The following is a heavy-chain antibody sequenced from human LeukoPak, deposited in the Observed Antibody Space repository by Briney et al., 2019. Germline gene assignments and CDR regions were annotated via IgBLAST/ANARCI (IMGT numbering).Heavy chain of an antibody. J-gene: IGHJ5*02. CDR1: GFTFTSYW. Sequence: GGSLRLSCAASGFTFTSYWMSWVRQAPGKGLEWVANIKQDGSEKYYVDSVKGRFTISRGNAKNSLYLQMNSLRAEDTAVYYCATGRGTFDPWGQGTLVTVSS. D-gene: IGHD5-24*01. V-gene: IGHV3-7*01. CDR2: IKQDGSEK. CDR3: ATGRGTFDP.